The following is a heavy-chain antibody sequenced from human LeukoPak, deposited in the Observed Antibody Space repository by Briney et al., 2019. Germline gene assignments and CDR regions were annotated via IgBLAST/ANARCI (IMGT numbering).Heavy chain of an antibody. V-gene: IGHV4-39*01. J-gene: IGHJ4*02. CDR2: ISYSGGP. Sequence: SETLSLTCTVSGGSISSSSNFWGWIRQPPGKGLEWIGSISYSGGPYYNPSLKSRVTISVDTSKNQFSLKLSSVTAADTAVYYCARLTPYSGSPLGDYWGQGTLVTVSS. D-gene: IGHD1-26*01. CDR1: GGSISSSSNF. CDR3: ARLTPYSGSPLGDY.